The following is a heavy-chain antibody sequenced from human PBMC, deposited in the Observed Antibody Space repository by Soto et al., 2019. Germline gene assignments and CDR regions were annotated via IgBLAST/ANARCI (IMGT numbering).Heavy chain of an antibody. CDR1: GYNFANYW. CDR2: IYPGDYDV. J-gene: IGHJ5*02. Sequence: PGESLKISCQTSGYNFANYWVVWVRQLPGESLEWMGTIYPGDYDVRYSPSFQGLVTMSVDKSINTAYLQWGSLKASDTAMYYCARQPGTGSYNWFDPWGRGTLVTVSS. D-gene: IGHD3-10*01. CDR3: ARQPGTGSYNWFDP. V-gene: IGHV5-51*01.